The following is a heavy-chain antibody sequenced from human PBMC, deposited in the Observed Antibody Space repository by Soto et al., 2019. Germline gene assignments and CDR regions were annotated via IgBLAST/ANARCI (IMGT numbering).Heavy chain of an antibody. D-gene: IGHD4-17*01. CDR1: GYTFNSYG. CDR2: NSGYNGNT. V-gene: IGHV1-18*01. CDR3: ARDLYGDSSQFDY. Sequence: GASVKVSCTASGYTFNSYGIYWVRQAPGQGLECMGWNSGYNGNTKYAQKFQGRVTMTRDTSTSTVYMELSSLRSEDTAVYYCARDLYGDSSQFDYWGQGTLVTVSS. J-gene: IGHJ4*02.